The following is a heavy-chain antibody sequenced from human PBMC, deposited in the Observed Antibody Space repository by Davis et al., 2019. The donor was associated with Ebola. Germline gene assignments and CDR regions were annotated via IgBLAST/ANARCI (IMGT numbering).Heavy chain of an antibody. V-gene: IGHV3-74*01. Sequence: PGGSLRLSCAASGFTFSSYWMHWVRQAPGKGLVWVSRINSDGSSTSYADSVKGRFTISRDNAKNTLYLQMNSLRAEDTAVYYCARDRGCSSTSCYSHNWFDPWGQGTLVTVSS. CDR2: INSDGSST. D-gene: IGHD2-2*02. J-gene: IGHJ5*02. CDR3: ARDRGCSSTSCYSHNWFDP. CDR1: GFTFSSYW.